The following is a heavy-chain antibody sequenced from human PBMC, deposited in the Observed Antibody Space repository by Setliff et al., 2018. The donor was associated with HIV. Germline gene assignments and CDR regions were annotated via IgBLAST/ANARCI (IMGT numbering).Heavy chain of an antibody. Sequence: RASVKVSCKASGYSFTSYYIHWVRQAPGQGLEWLGTVNPSTGRTTYAQNFQGRVAMTRDSSTNTVYMEVSSLKSDDTAVYYCARAVLYSGSYYPFDYWGQGVLVTVSS. V-gene: IGHV1-46*01. J-gene: IGHJ4*02. D-gene: IGHD1-26*01. CDR1: GYSFTSYY. CDR3: ARAVLYSGSYYPFDY. CDR2: VNPSTGRT.